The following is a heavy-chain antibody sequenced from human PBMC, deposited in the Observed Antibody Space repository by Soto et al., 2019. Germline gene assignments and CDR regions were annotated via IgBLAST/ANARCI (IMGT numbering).Heavy chain of an antibody. J-gene: IGHJ1*01. CDR1: GFTFSSYA. CDR3: AKYYYDSSGRAEYFQH. D-gene: IGHD3-22*01. CDR2: ISGSGGST. Sequence: EVQLLESGGGLVQPGGSLRLSCAASGFTFSSYAMSWVRQAPGKGLEWVSAISGSGGSTYYADSVKGRFTISRDNSKNTLYLQMNSLRAEDTAVYYCAKYYYDSSGRAEYFQHWGQGTLVTVSS. V-gene: IGHV3-23*01.